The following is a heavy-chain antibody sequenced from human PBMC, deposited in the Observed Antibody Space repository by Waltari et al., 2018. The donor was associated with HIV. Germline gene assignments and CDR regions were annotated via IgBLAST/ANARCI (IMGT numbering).Heavy chain of an antibody. D-gene: IGHD2-2*01. CDR2: SSDDAVKQ. CDR1: GFALSGFG. CDR3: ARSPTPTKMPY. J-gene: IGHJ4*02. Sequence: QVQLVESGGGEVHPGESLRLSCNASGFALSGFGMHWVRQAPGKGLEWLAVSSDDAVKQFYADSVKGRFTIARDNSRKLLFLQMTSLTPEDTAMYYCARSPTPTKMPYWGQGTRVTVST. V-gene: IGHV3-30*03.